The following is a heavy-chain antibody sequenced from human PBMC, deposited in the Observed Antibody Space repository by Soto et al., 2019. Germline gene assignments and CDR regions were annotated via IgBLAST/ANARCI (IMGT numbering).Heavy chain of an antibody. D-gene: IGHD3-3*01. V-gene: IGHV4-59*01. CDR2: IYYSGST. CDR3: ARDRPYYDFWSGYYTYYYYGMDV. CDR1: GGSISSYY. J-gene: IGHJ6*02. Sequence: QVQLQESGPGLVKPSETLSLTCTASGGSISSYYWSWIRQPPGKGLEWIGYIYYSGSTNYNPSLKSRVTISVDTSKNQFSLKLSSVTAADTAVYYCARDRPYYDFWSGYYTYYYYGMDVWGQGTTVTVSS.